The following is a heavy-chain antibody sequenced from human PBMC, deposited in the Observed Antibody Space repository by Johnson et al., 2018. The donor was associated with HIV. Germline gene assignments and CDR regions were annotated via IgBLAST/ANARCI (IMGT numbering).Heavy chain of an antibody. J-gene: IGHJ3*02. CDR1: GFTFSSYA. CDR3: AKASHWAFDI. V-gene: IGHV3-30-3*01. CDR2: ISYDGSNK. Sequence: QVQLVESGGGVVQPGRSLRLSCAASGFTFSSYAMHWVRQAPGTGLEWVAVISYDGSNKYYTDSVKGRFTISRDNSKNTLYVQMNSLRGEDTAVYYCAKASHWAFDIWGQGTMGTVSS. D-gene: IGHD1-1*01.